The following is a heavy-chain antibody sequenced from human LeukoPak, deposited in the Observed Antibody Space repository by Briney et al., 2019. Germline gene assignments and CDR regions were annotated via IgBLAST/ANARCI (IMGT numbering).Heavy chain of an antibody. CDR3: ARDRRGGYDYRHFDY. CDR1: GYTFTSYY. CDR2: INPSGGST. D-gene: IGHD5-12*01. J-gene: IGHJ4*02. V-gene: IGHV1-46*01. Sequence: GASVKVSCKASGYTFTSYYMHWVRQAPGQGLEWMGIINPSGGSTSYAQKFQGRVTMTRDTSTSTVYTELSSLRSEDTAVYYCARDRRGGYDYRHFDYWGQGTLVTVSS.